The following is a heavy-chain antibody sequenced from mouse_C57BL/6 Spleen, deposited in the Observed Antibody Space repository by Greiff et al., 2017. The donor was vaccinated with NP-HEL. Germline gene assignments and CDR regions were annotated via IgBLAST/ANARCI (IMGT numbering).Heavy chain of an antibody. CDR2: IDPSDSET. Sequence: QVQLQQPGAELVRPGSSVKLSCKASGYTFTSYWMHWVKQRPIQGLEWIGNIDPSDSETHYNQKFKDKATLTVDKSSSTAYMQLSSLTSEDSAVYYCASPIYDGSHWYFDVWGTGTTVTVSS. CDR1: GYTFTSYW. CDR3: ASPIYDGSHWYFDV. D-gene: IGHD2-3*01. J-gene: IGHJ1*03. V-gene: IGHV1-52*01.